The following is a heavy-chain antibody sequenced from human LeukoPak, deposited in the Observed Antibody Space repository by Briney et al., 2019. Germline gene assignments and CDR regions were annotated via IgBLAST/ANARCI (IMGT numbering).Heavy chain of an antibody. CDR3: TTSPPIAVAGIGDY. V-gene: IGHV3-15*01. CDR1: GFTFSNAW. D-gene: IGHD6-19*01. J-gene: IGHJ4*02. Sequence: GGSLRLSCAASGFTFSNAWMSWVRQAPGKGLGWVGRIKSKTDGGTTDYAAPVKGRFTISRDDSKNTLYLQMNSLKTEDTAVYYCTTSPPIAVAGIGDYWGQGTLVTVSS. CDR2: IKSKTDGGTT.